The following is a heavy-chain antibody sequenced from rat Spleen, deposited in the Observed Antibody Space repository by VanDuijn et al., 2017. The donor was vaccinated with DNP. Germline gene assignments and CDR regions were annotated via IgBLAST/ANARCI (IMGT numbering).Heavy chain of an antibody. D-gene: IGHD4-3*01. J-gene: IGHJ1*01. Sequence: EVQLVESGGGSVQPGRSLKLSCVASGFTFNYYWMTWIRQVPGKGLAWVASITSSGGSTYFPDSVKGRFTISRDNAKNTLYLQMNSLRSEDAATYYCTRAVYTSGYGWYFDFWGPGTMVTVSS. CDR2: ITSSGGST. CDR3: TRAVYTSGYGWYFDF. CDR1: GFTFNYYW. V-gene: IGHV5-31*01.